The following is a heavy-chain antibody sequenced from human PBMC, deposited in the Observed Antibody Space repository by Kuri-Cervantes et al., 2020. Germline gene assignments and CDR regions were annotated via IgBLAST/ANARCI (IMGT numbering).Heavy chain of an antibody. D-gene: IGHD1-26*01. CDR1: GFTFDDYG. V-gene: IGHV3-20*04. CDR2: INWNGGST. Sequence: GESLKISCAASGFTFDDYGMSWVRQAPGKGLEWVSGINWNGGSTGYADSVKGRFTVSRDNAKNSLHLQMNSLRAEDTALYYCARGRGSYGVDYWGQGTLVTDSS. J-gene: IGHJ4*02. CDR3: ARGRGSYGVDY.